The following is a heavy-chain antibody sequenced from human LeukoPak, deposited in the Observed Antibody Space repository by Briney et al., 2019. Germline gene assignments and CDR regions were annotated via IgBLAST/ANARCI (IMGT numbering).Heavy chain of an antibody. Sequence: GGSLRLSCVVSGFTFSDYHMNWVRQAPGKGLEWVSGISWNSDSIGYADSVKGRFTISRDNAKNSLYLQMNSLRAEDTALYYCAKDTDYYGSGSDYWGQGTLVTVSS. CDR1: GFTFSDYH. D-gene: IGHD3-10*01. CDR2: ISWNSDSI. CDR3: AKDTDYYGSGSDY. J-gene: IGHJ4*02. V-gene: IGHV3-9*01.